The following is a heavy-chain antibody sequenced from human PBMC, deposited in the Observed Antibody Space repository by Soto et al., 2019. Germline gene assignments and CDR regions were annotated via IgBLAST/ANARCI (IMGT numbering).Heavy chain of an antibody. CDR1: GFTFSSYA. CDR3: AKGSSGWEVGDY. CDR2: ISGSGGST. D-gene: IGHD6-19*01. Sequence: GSLRLSCAASGFTFSSYAMSWVRQAPGKGLEWVSAISGSGGSTYYADSVKGRFTISRDNSKNTLYLQMNSLRAEDTAVYYCAKGSSGWEVGDYWGQGTMVTVYS. V-gene: IGHV3-23*01. J-gene: IGHJ4*02.